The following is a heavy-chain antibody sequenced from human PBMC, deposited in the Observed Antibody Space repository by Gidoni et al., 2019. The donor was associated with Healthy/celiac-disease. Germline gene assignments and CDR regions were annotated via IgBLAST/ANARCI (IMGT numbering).Heavy chain of an antibody. J-gene: IGHJ6*02. Sequence: QVQLVESGGGVVQPGRSLRLSCAASGFTFSSYAMHWVRQAPGKGLEWVAVISYDGSNKYYADSVKGRFTISRDDSKNTLYLQMNSLRAEDTAVYYCARDGGSYDFWSGYGMDVWGQGTTVAVSS. CDR1: GFTFSSYA. D-gene: IGHD3-3*01. V-gene: IGHV3-30-3*01. CDR2: ISYDGSNK. CDR3: ARDGGSYDFWSGYGMDV.